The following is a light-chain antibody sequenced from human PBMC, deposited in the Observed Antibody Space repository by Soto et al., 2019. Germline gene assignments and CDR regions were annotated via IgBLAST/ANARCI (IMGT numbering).Light chain of an antibody. J-gene: IGLJ1*01. CDR1: SNDIGGYNY. CDR2: EVS. V-gene: IGLV2-14*01. CDR3: SSYTTSTPPFV. Sequence: QSALTQPASVSGSPGQSITISCTGTSNDIGGYNYVSWYQQHPDKAPKLLVYEVSNRPSGVSNRFSGSKSGNTASLTISGLQAEDEADYYCSSYTTSTPPFVFGIGTKLTVL.